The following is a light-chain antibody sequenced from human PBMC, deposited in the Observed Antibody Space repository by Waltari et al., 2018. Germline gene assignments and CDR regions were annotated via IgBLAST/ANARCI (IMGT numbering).Light chain of an antibody. CDR3: QQSYNTPRT. Sequence: DIQVTQSPSSLSASVGDRVTITCRASQNIISYVNWYKQKPGKPPNLLIYAASNLQRGVPSRFSGSGSGTDFTLTISSLQPEDFAVYYCQQSYNTPRTFGQGTKVDTK. CDR1: QNIISY. J-gene: IGKJ1*01. CDR2: AAS. V-gene: IGKV1-39*01.